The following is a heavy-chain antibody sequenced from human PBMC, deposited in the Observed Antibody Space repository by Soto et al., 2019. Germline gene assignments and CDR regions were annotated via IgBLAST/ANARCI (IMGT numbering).Heavy chain of an antibody. D-gene: IGHD1-26*01. CDR3: ASAPSKPGEPIWDVFDF. CDR1: GGSFSGYY. J-gene: IGHJ3*01. V-gene: IGHV4-34*01. CDR2: INHSGST. Sequence: SETLSLTCAVYGGSFSGYYWSWIRQPPGKGLEWIGEINHSGSTNYNPSLKSRVTISVDTSKNQFSLKLSSVTAADTAVYYCASAPSKPGEPIWDVFDFWGQGTKVTVSS.